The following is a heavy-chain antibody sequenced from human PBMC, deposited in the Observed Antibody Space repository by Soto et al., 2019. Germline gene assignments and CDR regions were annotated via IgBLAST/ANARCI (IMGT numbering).Heavy chain of an antibody. CDR3: AKDHLWFGELEGAFDI. V-gene: IGHV3-30*18. D-gene: IGHD3-10*01. CDR2: ISYDGSNK. CDR1: GFTFSSYG. J-gene: IGHJ3*02. Sequence: QVQLVESGGGVVQPGRSLRLSCAASGFTFSSYGMHWVRQAPGKGLEWVAVISYDGSNKYYADSVKGRFTISRDNSKNTLYLQMNSLRAEDTAVYYCAKDHLWFGELEGAFDIWGQGTMVTVSS.